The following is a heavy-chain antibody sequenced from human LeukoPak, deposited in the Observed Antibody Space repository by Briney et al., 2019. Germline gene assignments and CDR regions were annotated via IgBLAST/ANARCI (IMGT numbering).Heavy chain of an antibody. V-gene: IGHV3-23*01. D-gene: IGHD3-22*01. J-gene: IGHJ4*02. Sequence: GGSLRLSCAASGFTFSSYAMSGVRQPPGKGLEWVSAISGRGGSTYYADPVKGRFTISRDNSKNTLYLEMNSLRAEDTAVYYYAKEVRGYYRRWGQGTLVNVSS. CDR3: AKEVRGYYRR. CDR2: ISGRGGST. CDR1: GFTFSSYA.